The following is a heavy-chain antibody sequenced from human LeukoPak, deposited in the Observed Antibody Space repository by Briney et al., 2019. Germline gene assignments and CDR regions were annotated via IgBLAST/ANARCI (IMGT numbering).Heavy chain of an antibody. Sequence: PSETLSLTCTVSGAPIGSYSWSWLRQPPGKGLEWIGYVFYSGRTNYNPSLKSRVTISVDTSKNQFSLKLSSVTAADTAVYYCASVLDYYDSSGYFDAFDIWGQGTMVTVSS. D-gene: IGHD3-22*01. V-gene: IGHV4-59*12. CDR2: VFYSGRT. CDR1: GAPIGSYS. CDR3: ASVLDYYDSSGYFDAFDI. J-gene: IGHJ3*02.